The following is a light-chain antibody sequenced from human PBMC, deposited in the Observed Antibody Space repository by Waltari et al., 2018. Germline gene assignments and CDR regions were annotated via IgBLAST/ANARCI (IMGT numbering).Light chain of an antibody. V-gene: IGLV1-40*01. CDR3: HSDDTDLTQV. CDR2: GAT. CDR1: DSNVGGDYG. Sequence: QSVLTQPPSVSGAPGQTVTISCTGSDSNVGGDYGVQCYQFCRGTAPRLLIFGATSRPAGVPERFSASKAGASASLTISGLRTEDEAIYYCHSDDTDLTQVFGGGTRLTVL. J-gene: IGLJ3*02.